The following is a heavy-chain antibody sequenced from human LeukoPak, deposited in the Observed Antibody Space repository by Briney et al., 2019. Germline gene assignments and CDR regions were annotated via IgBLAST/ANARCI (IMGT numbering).Heavy chain of an antibody. Sequence: GGSLRLSCAASGFTFSDYWMTWVRQAPGKGLEWVANIKQDGSEKDYVDSVKGRFTISRDNAKNSLYLQMNSLRAEDTAVYYCARGYYFDCWGQGTLVTVSS. J-gene: IGHJ4*02. CDR1: GFTFSDYW. CDR2: IKQDGSEK. V-gene: IGHV3-7*01. CDR3: ARGYYFDC.